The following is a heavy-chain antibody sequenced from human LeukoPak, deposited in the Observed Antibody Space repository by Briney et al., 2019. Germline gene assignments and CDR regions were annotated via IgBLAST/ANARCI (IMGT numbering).Heavy chain of an antibody. D-gene: IGHD3-16*02. Sequence: GRSLRLSCAASGFTFSSYGMHWVRQAPGKGLEWVAVISYDGSNKYYADSVKGRFTISRDNSKNTLYVQMNSLRAEDTAVYYCAKSLDYVWGSYRSRGFDYWGQGTLVTVSS. V-gene: IGHV3-30*18. CDR1: GFTFSSYG. J-gene: IGHJ4*02. CDR3: AKSLDYVWGSYRSRGFDY. CDR2: ISYDGSNK.